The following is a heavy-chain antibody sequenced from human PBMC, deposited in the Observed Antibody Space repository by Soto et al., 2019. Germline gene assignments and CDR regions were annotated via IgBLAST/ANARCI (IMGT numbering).Heavy chain of an antibody. CDR1: GGSISSDY. Sequence: SETLSLTCTVSGGSISSDYWSWIRQPPGKGLEWIGYIYYSGSTNYNPSLKSRVTISVDTSKNQFSLKLSSVTAADTAVYYCARHDYYDFWSGYYRGYYYYYMDVWGKGTTVT. D-gene: IGHD3-3*01. V-gene: IGHV4-59*08. CDR3: ARHDYYDFWSGYYRGYYYYYMDV. J-gene: IGHJ6*03. CDR2: IYYSGST.